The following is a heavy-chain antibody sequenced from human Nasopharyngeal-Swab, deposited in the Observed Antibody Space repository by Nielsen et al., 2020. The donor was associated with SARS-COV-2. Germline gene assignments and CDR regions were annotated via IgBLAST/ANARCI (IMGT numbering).Heavy chain of an antibody. J-gene: IGHJ4*02. CDR3: AKGPRVTAPSAY. CDR1: GFTFDTYV. D-gene: IGHD5-18*01. CDR2: IGGSDGTT. V-gene: IGHV3-23*01. Sequence: GESLKISCAASGFTFDTYVMSWVRQAPGKGLEWVSSIGGSDGTTAYADSVKGRFTISRDNSRSTLYLQMNNLRAEDTATYYCAKGPRVTAPSAYWGQGTLVTVSS.